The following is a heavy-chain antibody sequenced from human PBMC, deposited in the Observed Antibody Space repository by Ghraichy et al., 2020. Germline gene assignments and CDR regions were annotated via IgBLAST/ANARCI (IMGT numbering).Heavy chain of an antibody. Sequence: ESLNISCTVSGGSISSYYWSWIRQPPGKGLEWIGYIYYSGSTNYNPSLKSRVTISVDTSKNQFSLKLSSVTAADTAVYYCARHSKPINNWFDPWGQGTLVTVSS. J-gene: IGHJ5*02. V-gene: IGHV4-59*08. CDR1: GGSISSYY. CDR2: IYYSGST. D-gene: IGHD3-3*02. CDR3: ARHSKPINNWFDP.